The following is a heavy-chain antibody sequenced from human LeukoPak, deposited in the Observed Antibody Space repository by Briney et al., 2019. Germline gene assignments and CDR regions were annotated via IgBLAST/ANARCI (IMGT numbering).Heavy chain of an antibody. J-gene: IGHJ4*02. V-gene: IGHV1-46*01. Sequence: ASVNVSCKASGYTFTSYYMHWVRQAPGQGLEWMGIINPSGGSTSYAQKFQGRVTMTRDTSTSTVYMELSSLRSEDTAVYYCARDRGPYVGASSNWGQGTLVTVSS. D-gene: IGHD1-26*01. CDR3: ARDRGPYVGASSN. CDR2: INPSGGST. CDR1: GYTFTSYY.